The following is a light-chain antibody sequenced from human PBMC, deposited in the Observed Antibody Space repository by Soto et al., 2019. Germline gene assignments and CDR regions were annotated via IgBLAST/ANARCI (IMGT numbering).Light chain of an antibody. CDR1: QSISSY. CDR3: QQSYSTPLT. Sequence: DVETIQTPCSLSASVGDRVTITCRASQSISSYLNWYQQKPGKAPKLLIYAASSLQSGVPSRFSGSGSGTDFTLTISSLQPEDFATYYCQQSYSTPLTFGGGTRWISN. V-gene: IGKV1-39*01. J-gene: IGKJ4*01. CDR2: AAS.